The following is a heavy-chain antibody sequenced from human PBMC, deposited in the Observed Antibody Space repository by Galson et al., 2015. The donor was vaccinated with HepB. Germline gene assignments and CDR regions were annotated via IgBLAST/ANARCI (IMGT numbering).Heavy chain of an antibody. D-gene: IGHD4-17*01. CDR3: ARANDPTVTVVYYYYGMDV. CDR2: IIPIFGTA. V-gene: IGHV1-69*13. Sequence: SVKVSCKASGGTFSSYAISWVRQAPGQGLEWMGGIIPIFGTANYAQKFQGRVTITADESTSTAYVELSSLRSEDTAVYYCARANDPTVTVVYYYYGMDVWGQGTTV. J-gene: IGHJ6*02. CDR1: GGTFSSYA.